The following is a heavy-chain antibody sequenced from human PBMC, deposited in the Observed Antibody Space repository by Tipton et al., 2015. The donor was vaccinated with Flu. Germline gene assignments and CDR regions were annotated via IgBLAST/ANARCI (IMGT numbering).Heavy chain of an antibody. D-gene: IGHD3-10*01. CDR3: ARWAVRGSIGWFDP. V-gene: IGHV4-61*02. CDR1: GGSINRGNYY. CDR2: IYTGGRT. J-gene: IGHJ5*02. Sequence: LRLSCIVSGGSINRGNYYWSWIRQPAGKGLEWIGRIYTGGRTNYDPSLESRVTISVDTSKNQFSLELRSVTAADTAGYYCARWAVRGSIGWFDPWGQGTLVTVSS.